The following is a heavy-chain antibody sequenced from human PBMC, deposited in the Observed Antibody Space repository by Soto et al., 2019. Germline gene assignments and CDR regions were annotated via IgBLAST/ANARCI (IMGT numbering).Heavy chain of an antibody. D-gene: IGHD3-16*02. J-gene: IGHJ4*02. Sequence: PGGSLRLSCAASGFTFSSYAMGWVRQAPGKGLEWVSAISGSGGSTYYADSVKGRFTISRDNSKNTLYLQMNSLRAEDTAVYYCAKHDDYVWGSYRSQVDYWGQGTLVTVSS. CDR3: AKHDDYVWGSYRSQVDY. V-gene: IGHV3-23*01. CDR2: ISGSGGST. CDR1: GFTFSSYA.